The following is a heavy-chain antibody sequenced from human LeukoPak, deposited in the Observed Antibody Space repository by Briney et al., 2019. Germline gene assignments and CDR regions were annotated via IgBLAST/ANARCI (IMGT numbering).Heavy chain of an antibody. CDR3: TRYPEYYDILTGYCFDY. J-gene: IGHJ4*02. D-gene: IGHD3-9*01. CDR1: GFTFGDYA. CDR2: IRSKAYGGTT. Sequence: GGSLRLSCTASGFTFGDYAMSWFRQAPGKGLEWVGFIRSKAYGGTTEYAASVKGRFTISRDDSKSIAYLQMNSLKTEDTAVYYCTRYPEYYDILTGYCFDYWGQGTLVTVSS. V-gene: IGHV3-49*03.